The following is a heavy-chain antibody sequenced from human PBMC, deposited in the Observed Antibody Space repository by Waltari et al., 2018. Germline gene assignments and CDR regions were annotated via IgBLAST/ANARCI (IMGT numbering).Heavy chain of an antibody. CDR3: ARGSWCSGGSCYSRYYYYGMDV. CDR2: INHRGRT. J-gene: IGHJ6*02. V-gene: IGHV4-34*01. CDR1: GGSFSGYY. D-gene: IGHD2-15*01. Sequence: QVQLQQWGAGLLKPSETLSLTCAVYGGSFSGYYWSWIRQPPGKGLEWLGEINHRGRTNYHPALKSRVTISVDTAKNQFSLRLSSVTAADTAVDYCARGSWCSGGSCYSRYYYYGMDVWGQGTTVTVSS.